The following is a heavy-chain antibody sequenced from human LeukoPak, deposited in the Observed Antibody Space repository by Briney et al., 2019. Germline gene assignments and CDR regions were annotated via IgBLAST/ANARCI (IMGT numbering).Heavy chain of an antibody. D-gene: IGHD2-2*01. Sequence: PSETLSLTCTVSGGSISSSSYYWGWIRQPPEKGLEWIASIYYSGSTYYKPSLKSRVTISVDTSKNQLSLKLTSVTAADTAVYYCARGHCSSTSCYYAAWFDPWGQGTLVTVSS. J-gene: IGHJ5*02. V-gene: IGHV4-39*01. CDR1: GGSISSSSYY. CDR2: IYYSGST. CDR3: ARGHCSSTSCYYAAWFDP.